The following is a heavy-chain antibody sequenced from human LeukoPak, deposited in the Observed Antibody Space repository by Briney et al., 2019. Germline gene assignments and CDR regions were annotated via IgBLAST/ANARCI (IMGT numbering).Heavy chain of an antibody. CDR3: ARDRDYYGSGSPSLIDY. J-gene: IGHJ4*02. CDR2: ISYDGSNK. V-gene: IGHV3-30-3*01. CDR1: GFTFSSYA. Sequence: GGSLRLSCAASGFTFSSYAMHWVRQAPGKRLEWVAGISYDGSNKYYADSVKGRFTFSRDNSKNTLYLQMNSLRAEDTAVYYCARDRDYYGSGSPSLIDYWGQGTLVTVSS. D-gene: IGHD3-10*01.